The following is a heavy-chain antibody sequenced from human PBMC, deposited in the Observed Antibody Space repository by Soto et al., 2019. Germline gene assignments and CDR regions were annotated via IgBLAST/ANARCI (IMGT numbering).Heavy chain of an antibody. CDR3: VRVVAIPGYPDN. CDR1: GATFSSYA. CDR2: IVPTVDTS. V-gene: IGHV1-69*14. D-gene: IGHD5-12*01. J-gene: IGHJ4*02. Sequence: QVQLVQSGAEVRQPASSVKVSRKTSGATFSSYAITWVRQAPGQGLEWMGGIVPTVDTSTYAQKFQGRVTITADKFTNTVYMELSSLRSDDTAVYYCVRVVAIPGYPDNWGQGTLVTGSS.